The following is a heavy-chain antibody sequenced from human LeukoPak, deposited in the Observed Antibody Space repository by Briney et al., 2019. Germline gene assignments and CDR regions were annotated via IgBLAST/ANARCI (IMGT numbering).Heavy chain of an antibody. Sequence: ASVKVSCKASGGTFSSYAISWARQAPGQGLEWMGGIIPIFGTANYAQKFQGRVTITADESTSTAYMELSSLRSEDTAVYYCARDPLYGDYVKYFDYWGQGTLVTVSS. CDR3: ARDPLYGDYVKYFDY. V-gene: IGHV1-69*01. CDR1: GGTFSSYA. CDR2: IIPIFGTA. J-gene: IGHJ4*02. D-gene: IGHD4-17*01.